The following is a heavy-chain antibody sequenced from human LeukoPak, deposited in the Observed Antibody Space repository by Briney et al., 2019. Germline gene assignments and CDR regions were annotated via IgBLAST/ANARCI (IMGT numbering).Heavy chain of an antibody. CDR2: ISYDGSDK. V-gene: IGHV3-30*18. CDR3: AKEIEDSYGLGGYFDL. J-gene: IGHJ2*01. D-gene: IGHD5-18*01. CDR1: GFTFSTYG. Sequence: GRSLRLSCAASGFTFSTYGMHWVRQPPGKGLEWVAIISYDGSDKYYADSVRDRFIISRDNSKNTLYLQMNSLRAQDTAVYYCAKEIEDSYGLGGYFDLWGRGTLVTVSS.